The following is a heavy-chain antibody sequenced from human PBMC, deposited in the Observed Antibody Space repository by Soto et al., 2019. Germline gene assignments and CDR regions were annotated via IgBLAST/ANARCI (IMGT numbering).Heavy chain of an antibody. CDR1: GFTFSDYG. CDR2: ISYDGSDK. D-gene: IGHD3-3*01. Sequence: QLQLVESGGGVVQPGRSLRLSCAASGFTFSDYGMHWVRQAPGTGLEWVAVISYDGSDKYYADSVKGRFTISRDNSKNRLELQMNSLRAEDTAVYYCATMERLFDYWGQGTLVTVSS. V-gene: IGHV3-30*03. CDR3: ATMERLFDY. J-gene: IGHJ4*02.